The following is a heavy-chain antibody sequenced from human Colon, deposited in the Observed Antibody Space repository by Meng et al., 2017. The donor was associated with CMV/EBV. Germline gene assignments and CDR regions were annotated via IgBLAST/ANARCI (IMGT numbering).Heavy chain of an antibody. J-gene: IGHJ4*02. CDR3: ARGASASYRTPPGY. Sequence: GGSLRLSCAASGFTFTSYWMSWVRQAPGKGLEWVANIKQDGSETYYVDSVKGRFTISRDNAKNSLYLQMNSLSAEDTAVYYCARGASASYRTPPGYWGQGTLVTSPQ. CDR1: GFTFTSYW. V-gene: IGHV3-7*01. D-gene: IGHD1-26*01. CDR2: IKQDGSET.